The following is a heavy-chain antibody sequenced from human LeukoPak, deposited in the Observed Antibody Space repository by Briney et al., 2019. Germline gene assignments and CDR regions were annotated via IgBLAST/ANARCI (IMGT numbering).Heavy chain of an antibody. CDR3: ARASSWPNFDY. CDR2: IYYSGST. Sequence: PSETLSLTCTVSGGSISSYYWSWIRQPPGKGLEWIGYIYYSGSTNYNPSLKSRVTISVDTSKNQFSLKLSSVTAADTAVYCCARASSWPNFDYWGQGTLVTVSS. D-gene: IGHD6-13*01. J-gene: IGHJ4*02. V-gene: IGHV4-59*01. CDR1: GGSISSYY.